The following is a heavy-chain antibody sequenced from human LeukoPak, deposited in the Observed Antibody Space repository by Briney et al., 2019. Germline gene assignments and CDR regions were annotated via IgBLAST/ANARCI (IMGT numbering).Heavy chain of an antibody. CDR2: INHSGST. V-gene: IGHV4-34*01. Sequence: SETLSLTCAVYDGSFSGYYWSWIRQPPGKGLEWIGEINHSGSTNYNPSLKSRVTISLDTSKSQFSLKVRYVTAADTAVYYCARGLNDSWTGENYWGQGTLVTVSS. CDR3: ARGLNDSWTGENY. J-gene: IGHJ4*02. D-gene: IGHD3-3*01. CDR1: DGSFSGYY.